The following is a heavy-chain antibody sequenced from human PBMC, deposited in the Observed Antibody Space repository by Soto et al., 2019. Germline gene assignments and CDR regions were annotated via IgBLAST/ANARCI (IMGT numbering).Heavy chain of an antibody. CDR3: MRSHGAY. CDR1: GGSVSSGPYH. V-gene: IGHV4-61*01. Sequence: QVQLQESGPGLVKTSETLSLTCTVSGGSVSSGPYHWNWVRRPPGKGLEWIGHISYSGTANYNPDLRGRVTMSTDTSKNQFSLRLSSVTAADTAVYYCMRSHGAYWGQGTLVTVSS. J-gene: IGHJ4*02. CDR2: ISYSGTA. D-gene: IGHD2-8*01.